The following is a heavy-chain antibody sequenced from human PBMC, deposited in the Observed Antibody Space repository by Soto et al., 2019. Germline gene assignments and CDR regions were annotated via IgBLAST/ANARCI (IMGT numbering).Heavy chain of an antibody. CDR2: MNPNSGNT. J-gene: IGHJ3*02. D-gene: IGHD2-15*01. CDR1: GYTFTSYD. Sequence: ASVKVSCKASGYTFTSYDINWVRQATGQGLEWMGWMNPNSGNTGYAQKFQGRVTMTRNTSISTAYMELSSLRSEDTAVYYCASREGWASEGYCSGGSCYAFDIWGQGTMVTVSS. CDR3: ASREGWASEGYCSGGSCYAFDI. V-gene: IGHV1-8*01.